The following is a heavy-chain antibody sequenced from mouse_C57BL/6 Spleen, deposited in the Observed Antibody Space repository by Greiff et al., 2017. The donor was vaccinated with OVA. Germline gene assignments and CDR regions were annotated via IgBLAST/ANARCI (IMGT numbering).Heavy chain of an antibody. D-gene: IGHD2-4*01. CDR3: ARFQDDYDDGYYFDY. J-gene: IGHJ2*01. Sequence: EVQLVESEGGLVQPGSSMKLSCTASGFTFSDYYMAWVRQVPEKGLEWVANINYDGSSTYYLDSLKSRFIISRDNAKNILYLQMSSLKSEDTATYYCARFQDDYDDGYYFDYWGQGTTLTVSS. V-gene: IGHV5-16*01. CDR1: GFTFSDYY. CDR2: INYDGSST.